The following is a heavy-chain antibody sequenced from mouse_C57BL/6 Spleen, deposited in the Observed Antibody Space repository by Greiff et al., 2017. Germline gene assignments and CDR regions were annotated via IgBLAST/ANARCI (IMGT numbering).Heavy chain of an antibody. V-gene: IGHV5-4*01. CDR3: ARDYYGNYVAY. CDR1: GFTFSSYA. J-gene: IGHJ3*01. D-gene: IGHD2-1*01. CDR2: ISDGGSYT. Sequence: EVNVVESGGGLVKPGGSLKLSCAASGFTFSSYAMSWVRQTPEKRLEWVATISDGGSYTYYPDNVKGRFTISRDNAKNNLYLQMSHLKSEDTAMYYCARDYYGNYVAYWGQGTLVTVSA.